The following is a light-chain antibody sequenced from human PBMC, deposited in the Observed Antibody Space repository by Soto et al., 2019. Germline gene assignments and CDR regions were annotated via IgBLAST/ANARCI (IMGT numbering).Light chain of an antibody. CDR2: DVS. J-gene: IGLJ2*01. CDR3: TSYTSRTPLV. V-gene: IGLV2-14*01. CDR1: RSDVGAYNY. Sequence: QSALTQPASVSGSPGQSITISCTGTRSDVGAYNYVSWYQQHPGKAPKLMIYDVSHRTSGVSNRFSGSKSGNTASLTISGLQAEDEASYYCTSYTSRTPLVFGGGTKLPVL.